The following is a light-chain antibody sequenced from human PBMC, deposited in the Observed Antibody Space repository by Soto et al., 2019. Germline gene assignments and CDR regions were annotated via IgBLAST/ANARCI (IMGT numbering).Light chain of an antibody. J-gene: IGKJ1*01. V-gene: IGKV1-5*03. Sequence: DIQMTQSPSTLPASVGDRVTITCRASKSISTWLAWYQQKPGKAPNLLIYKASYLASGFPLRFSGGGSETKFTLTLRSLQPDDFATYYCQQYSSYCTFGQGTKLEIK. CDR3: QQYSSYCT. CDR2: KAS. CDR1: KSISTW.